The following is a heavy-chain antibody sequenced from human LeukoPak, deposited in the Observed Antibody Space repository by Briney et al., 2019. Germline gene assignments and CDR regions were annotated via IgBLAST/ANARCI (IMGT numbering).Heavy chain of an antibody. Sequence: GGSLRLPCAASGFTFSSYSMNWVRQAPGKGLEWVSSISSSSSYIYYADSVKGRFTISRDNAKNSLYLQMNSLRAEDTAVYYCARVGYYYDSSGLDYWGQGTLVTVSS. CDR3: ARVGYYYDSSGLDY. V-gene: IGHV3-21*01. J-gene: IGHJ4*02. D-gene: IGHD3-22*01. CDR2: ISSSSSYI. CDR1: GFTFSSYS.